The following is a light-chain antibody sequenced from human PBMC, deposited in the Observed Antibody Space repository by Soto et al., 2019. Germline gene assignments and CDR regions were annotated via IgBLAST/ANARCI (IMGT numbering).Light chain of an antibody. J-gene: IGLJ1*01. CDR2: EVI. CDR3: MAYTSSTSSYV. V-gene: IGLV2-14*01. Sequence: QSVLTQPASVSGSPGQSITISCTGTSSDIGAYKYVSWYQQHPGRAPKLMIYEVIHRPSGVSSRFSGSKSGNTASLTISGLQAEDEADYFCMAYTSSTSSYVFGSGTKLTVL. CDR1: SSDIGAYKY.